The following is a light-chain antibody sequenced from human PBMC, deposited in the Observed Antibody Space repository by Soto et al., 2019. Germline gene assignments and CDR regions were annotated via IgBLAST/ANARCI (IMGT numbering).Light chain of an antibody. Sequence: DIQMTQSPSSVSASVGDRVNITCRASQTISSWLAWYQQKPGKAPKLLIYDVSSLESGVPSRFSGSGSGTEFTLTISSLQPDDFATYYCQQYNTFSTFGQGTKVDIK. CDR3: QQYNTFST. CDR2: DVS. J-gene: IGKJ1*01. CDR1: QTISSW. V-gene: IGKV1-5*01.